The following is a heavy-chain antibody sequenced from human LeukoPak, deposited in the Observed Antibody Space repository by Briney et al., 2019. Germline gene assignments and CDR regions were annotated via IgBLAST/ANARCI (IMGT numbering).Heavy chain of an antibody. J-gene: IGHJ4*02. V-gene: IGHV3-20*04. Sequence: PGGSLRLSCAASGFTFDDYGMSWVRQAPWKGLEWVSGINWNGGSTGYADSVKGRFTISRDNAKNSLYLQMNSLRAEDTAVYYCATEPPSPLNYWGQGTLVTVSS. D-gene: IGHD1-14*01. CDR2: INWNGGST. CDR3: ATEPPSPLNY. CDR1: GFTFDDYG.